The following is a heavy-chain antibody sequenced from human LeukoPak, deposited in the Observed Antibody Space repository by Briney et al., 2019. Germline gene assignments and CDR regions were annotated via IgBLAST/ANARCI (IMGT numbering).Heavy chain of an antibody. Sequence: GGSLRLSCAASGLTFSPYAMHWVRQAPGKGLEWVAVISSDGSDKYYADSVRGRFTISRDNSKNTLYLQMNSLRAEDTAIYYCAKGGCGDCYQTDYWGQGTLVTVSS. D-gene: IGHD2-21*02. CDR3: AKGGCGDCYQTDY. CDR1: GLTFSPYA. J-gene: IGHJ4*02. V-gene: IGHV3-30-3*01. CDR2: ISSDGSDK.